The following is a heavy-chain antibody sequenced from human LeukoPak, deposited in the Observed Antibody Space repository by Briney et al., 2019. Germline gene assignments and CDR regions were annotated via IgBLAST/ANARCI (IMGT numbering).Heavy chain of an antibody. D-gene: IGHD1-1*01. CDR1: GGSIGSGGYY. J-gene: IGHJ5*02. CDR2: IYYSGST. V-gene: IGHV4-31*03. CDR3: ARATLKTNWFDP. Sequence: SETLSLTCTVSGGSIGSGGYYWSWIRQHPGKGLEWIGYIYYSGSTYYNPSLKSRVTISVDTSKNQFSLKLSSVTAADTAVYYCARATLKTNWFDPWGQGTLVTVSS.